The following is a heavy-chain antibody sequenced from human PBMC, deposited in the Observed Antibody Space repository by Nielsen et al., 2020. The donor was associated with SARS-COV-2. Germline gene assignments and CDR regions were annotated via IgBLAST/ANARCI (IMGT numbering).Heavy chain of an antibody. CDR2: ISSGSNTI. CDR1: GFTFSTYR. Sequence: GESLKISCAASGFTFSTYRMNWVRQAPGKGLEWISYISSGSNTIYYADSVRGRFTISRDNAKDSLYLQMSNLRAEDTAVYYCASAVGGYFDYWGQGTLVAVSS. D-gene: IGHD3-16*01. V-gene: IGHV3-48*01. J-gene: IGHJ4*02. CDR3: ASAVGGYFDY.